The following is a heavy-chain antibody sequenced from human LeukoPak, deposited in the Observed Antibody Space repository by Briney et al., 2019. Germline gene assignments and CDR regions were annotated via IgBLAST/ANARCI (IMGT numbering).Heavy chain of an antibody. CDR2: ISAGNGNT. CDR1: GYTFTSYA. J-gene: IGHJ4*02. Sequence: ASVKVSCKASGYTFTSYAMHWVRQAPGQRLEWMGWISAGNGNTKYSQNFQGRVTFISNTSATTAFMELSRLRSEDAAVYYCARDSGSGNNDYWGQGTLVTVSS. V-gene: IGHV1-3*01. CDR3: ARDSGSGNNDY. D-gene: IGHD1-26*01.